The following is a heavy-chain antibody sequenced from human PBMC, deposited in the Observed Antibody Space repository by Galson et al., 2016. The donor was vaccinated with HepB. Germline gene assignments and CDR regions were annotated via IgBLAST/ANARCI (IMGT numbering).Heavy chain of an antibody. V-gene: IGHV4-34*01. Sequence: SETLSLTCAVYGGSFSDYFWIWIRQPPGKGLEWIGESNHSGITTYSPSLKGRVTISVDTSKNQFSLKLTSVTAADTAMYYCATYHVTETTIIDYWGQGTLVTVSS. D-gene: IGHD1-20*01. J-gene: IGHJ4*02. CDR1: GGSFSDYF. CDR2: SNHSGIT. CDR3: ATYHVTETTIIDY.